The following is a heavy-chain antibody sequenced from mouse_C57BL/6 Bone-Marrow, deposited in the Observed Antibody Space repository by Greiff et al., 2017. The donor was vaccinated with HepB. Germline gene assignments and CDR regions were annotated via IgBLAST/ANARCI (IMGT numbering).Heavy chain of an antibody. V-gene: IGHV2-9-1*01. CDR3: ARNTVVATRAWFAY. D-gene: IGHD1-1*01. CDR1: GFSLTSYA. Sequence: VKLMESGPGLVAPSQSLSITCTVSGFSLTSYAISWVRQPPGKGLEWLGVIWTGGGTNYNSALKSRLSISKDNSKSQVFLKMNSLQTDDTARYYCARNTVVATRAWFAYWGQGTLVTVSA. CDR2: IWTGGGT. J-gene: IGHJ3*01.